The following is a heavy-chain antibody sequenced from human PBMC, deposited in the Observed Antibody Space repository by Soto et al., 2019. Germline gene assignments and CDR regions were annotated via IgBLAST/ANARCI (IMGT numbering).Heavy chain of an antibody. CDR2: ISSSSSYI. CDR3: ARDKGLYWFIVVVPAASKDYYFDY. CDR1: GFTFSSYS. J-gene: IGHJ4*02. Sequence: GGSLRLSCAASGFTFSSYSMNWVRQAPGKGLEWVSSISSSSSYIYYADSVKGRFTISRDNAKNSLYLQMTSLRAEDTAVYYCARDKGLYWFIVVVPAASKDYYFDYWGQGTLVTVSS. V-gene: IGHV3-21*01. D-gene: IGHD2-2*01.